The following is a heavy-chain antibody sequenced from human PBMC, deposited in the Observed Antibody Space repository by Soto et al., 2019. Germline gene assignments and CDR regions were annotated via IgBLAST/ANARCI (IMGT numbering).Heavy chain of an antibody. CDR1: GGTFSSYA. Sequence: ASVKVSCKASGGTFSSYAISWVRQAPGQGLEWMGGIIPIFGTANYAQKFQGRVTITADKSTSTAYMELSSLRSEDTAVYYCARDQPYSSGWDYWGQGTLVTVSS. CDR3: ARDQPYSSGWDY. D-gene: IGHD6-19*01. V-gene: IGHV1-69*06. J-gene: IGHJ4*02. CDR2: IIPIFGTA.